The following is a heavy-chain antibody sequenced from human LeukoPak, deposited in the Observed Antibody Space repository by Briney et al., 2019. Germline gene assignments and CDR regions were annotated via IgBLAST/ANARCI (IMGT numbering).Heavy chain of an antibody. CDR3: ARSVTYNWFDP. CDR1: GYVFINYY. J-gene: IGHJ5*02. V-gene: IGHV1-2*02. CDR2: INPKSGAT. Sequence: GASVKVSCKTSGYVFINYYIHWVRLAPGQGLQWMGWINPKSGATNYAQSFQGRVALTTDTSISTAFMELSNLRPDDTAIYFCARSVTYNWFDPWGQGTRVTVSS. D-gene: IGHD2-21*02.